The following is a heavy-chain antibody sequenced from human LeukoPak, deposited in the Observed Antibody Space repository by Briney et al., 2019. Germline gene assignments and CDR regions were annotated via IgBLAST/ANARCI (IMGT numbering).Heavy chain of an antibody. J-gene: IGHJ6*03. Sequence: GGSLRLSCAGSGFTFSSYTMNWVRQAPGKGLEWVSSISSGSNYIDYADSMRGRFTISRDNAKNTLYLQMNSLRAEDTAVYYCARGSVLRYFDWPNYYMDVWGKGTTVTVSS. CDR3: ARGSVLRYFDWPNYYMDV. CDR2: ISSGSNYI. V-gene: IGHV3-21*01. CDR1: GFTFSSYT. D-gene: IGHD3-9*01.